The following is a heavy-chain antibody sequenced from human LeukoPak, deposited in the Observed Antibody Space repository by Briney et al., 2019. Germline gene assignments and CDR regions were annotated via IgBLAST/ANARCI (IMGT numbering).Heavy chain of an antibody. CDR1: GGSISSSTYY. J-gene: IGHJ3*02. D-gene: IGHD3-16*01. CDR3: ARHFRLSYTFDI. CDR2: INHSGST. V-gene: IGHV4-39*01. Sequence: SETLSLTCTVSGGSISSSTYYWGWIRQPPGKGLEWIGEINHSGSTNYNPSLKSRVTISVDTSKNQFSLKLTSVTAADTAVYYCARHFRLSYTFDIWGQGTMVTVSS.